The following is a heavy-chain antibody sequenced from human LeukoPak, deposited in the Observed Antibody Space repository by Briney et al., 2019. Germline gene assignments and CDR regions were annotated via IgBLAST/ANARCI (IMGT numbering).Heavy chain of an antibody. J-gene: IGHJ4*02. V-gene: IGHV3-11*01. CDR1: GFTFSDYD. CDR2: ISSRGSTI. Sequence: TGGSLRLSCAASGFTFSDYDMSWIRQAPGKGLEWVSYISSRGSTIYYADSVKGRFTISRDNAKNSLYLQMNSLRGEDTAVYSCARGISSGWSSHWGPGTLVTVSS. D-gene: IGHD6-19*01. CDR3: ARGISSGWSSH.